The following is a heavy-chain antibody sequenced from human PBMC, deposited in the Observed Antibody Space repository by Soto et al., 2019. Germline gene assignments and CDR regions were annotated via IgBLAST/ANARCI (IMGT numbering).Heavy chain of an antibody. V-gene: IGHV1-2*02. CDR2: LNPTSGGT. CDR3: ARDPDYGDYWGYFFDS. D-gene: IGHD4-17*01. J-gene: IGHJ4*02. Sequence: QVQLVQSGAEVKKTGASVKVSCKTSGYTFAAYYIHWIRQAPGQGLEWMGGLNPTSGGTVYAQNLQDRVTMTRDTSISTAYMELRRLNSDDTAVYYCARDPDYGDYWGYFFDSWGQGTPVTVSS. CDR1: GYTFAAYY.